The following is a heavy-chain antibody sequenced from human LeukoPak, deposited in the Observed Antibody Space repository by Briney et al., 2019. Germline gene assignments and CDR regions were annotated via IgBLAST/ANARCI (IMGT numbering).Heavy chain of an antibody. CDR3: ARRRGFGELLSYYFDY. D-gene: IGHD3-10*01. V-gene: IGHV4-34*01. CDR1: GGSFSGYY. Sequence: PSETLSLTCAVYGGSFSGYYWSWIRQPPGKGLEWIGEINHSGSTNYNPSLKSRVTISVDTSKNQFSLKLSSVTAADTAVYYCARRRGFGELLSYYFDYWGQGTLVTVSS. J-gene: IGHJ4*02. CDR2: INHSGST.